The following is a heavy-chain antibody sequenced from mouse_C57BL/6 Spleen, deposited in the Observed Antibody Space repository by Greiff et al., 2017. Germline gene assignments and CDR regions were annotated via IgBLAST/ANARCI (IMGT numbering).Heavy chain of an antibody. CDR2: IWSGGST. J-gene: IGHJ4*01. D-gene: IGHD4-1*01. V-gene: IGHV2-2*01. Sequence: VQLQQSGPGLVQPSQSLSITCTVSGFSLTSYGVHWVRQSPGKGLEWLGVIWSGGSTDYNAAFISRLSISKDNSKSQVFYKMNSLQADDTAIDYCASANWSYAMDYWGQGTSVTVSS. CDR3: ASANWSYAMDY. CDR1: GFSLTSYG.